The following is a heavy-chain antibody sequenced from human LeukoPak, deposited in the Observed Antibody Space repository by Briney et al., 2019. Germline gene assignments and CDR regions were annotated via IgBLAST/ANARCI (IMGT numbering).Heavy chain of an antibody. D-gene: IGHD2-21*02. V-gene: IGHV4-39*07. J-gene: IGHJ5*02. CDR2: IYYSGST. CDR1: GGSISSSSYY. CDR3: ARDFGACGGDCYPGYNWFDP. Sequence: SETLSLTCTVSGGSISSSSYYWGWLRQPPGTGLEWIGSIYYSGSTYYNPSLKSRVTISVDTSKNQFSLKLSSVTAADTAVYYCARDFGACGGDCYPGYNWFDPWGQGTLVTVSS.